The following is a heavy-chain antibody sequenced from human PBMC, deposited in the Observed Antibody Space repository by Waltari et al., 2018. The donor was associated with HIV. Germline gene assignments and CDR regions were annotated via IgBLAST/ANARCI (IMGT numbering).Heavy chain of an antibody. CDR1: GFPFSSYS. V-gene: IGHV3-48*02. CDR2: ISSSSTI. Sequence: EVQLVESGGGLVQPGGSLRLSCAASGFPFSSYSMNWVRQAPGKGLEWVSYISSSSTIYYADSVKGRFTISRDNAKNSLYLQMNSLRDEDTAVYYCAGGLMTTSPTWGQGTLVTVSS. D-gene: IGHD4-17*01. CDR3: AGGLMTTSPT. J-gene: IGHJ5*02.